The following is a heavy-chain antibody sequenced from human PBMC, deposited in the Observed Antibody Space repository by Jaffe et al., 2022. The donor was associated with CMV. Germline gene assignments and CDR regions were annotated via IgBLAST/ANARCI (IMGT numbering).Heavy chain of an antibody. Sequence: EVQLVESGGGLVKPGGSLRLSCAASGFTFSSYSMNWVRQAPGKGLEWVSSISSSSSYIYYADSVKGRFTISRDNAKNSLYLQMNSLRAEDTAVYYCAREGGDCSGGSCWYNWFDPWGQGTLVTVSS. D-gene: IGHD2-15*01. V-gene: IGHV3-21*01. CDR3: AREGGDCSGGSCWYNWFDP. J-gene: IGHJ5*02. CDR2: ISSSSSYI. CDR1: GFTFSSYS.